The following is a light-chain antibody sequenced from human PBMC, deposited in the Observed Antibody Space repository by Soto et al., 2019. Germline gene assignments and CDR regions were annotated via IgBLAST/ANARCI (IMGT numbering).Light chain of an antibody. CDR1: HSVSRTY. CDR2: GAS. J-gene: IGKJ5*01. CDR3: QQFDDSVT. Sequence: ETVMPPSPGTLSLSPGERATLSCRASHSVSRTYLAWYQQKPGQAPRLLIFGASDRATGTPDRFSGSGSGTDFTLTISRLEPEDSAVYYCQQFDDSVTFGQGTRLEIK. V-gene: IGKV3-20*01.